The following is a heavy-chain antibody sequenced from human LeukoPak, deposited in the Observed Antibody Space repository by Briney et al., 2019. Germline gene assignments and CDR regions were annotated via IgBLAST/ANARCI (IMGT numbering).Heavy chain of an antibody. D-gene: IGHD6-13*01. CDR3: ARGPSYSSKRGHFDY. Sequence: SETLSLTCVVYGGSFSGYYWSWIRQPPGKGLEWIGEIDQSGTTNYNPSLKGRVTISVDTSKKQFSLTLTSMTAADTAVYYCARGPSYSSKRGHFDYWGQGTLVTVSS. J-gene: IGHJ4*02. CDR2: IDQSGTT. CDR1: GGSFSGYY. V-gene: IGHV4-34*01.